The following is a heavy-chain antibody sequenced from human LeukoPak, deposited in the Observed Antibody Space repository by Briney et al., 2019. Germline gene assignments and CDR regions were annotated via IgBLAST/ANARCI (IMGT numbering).Heavy chain of an antibody. CDR2: IYYSGST. CDR1: GGSISSGGYY. D-gene: IGHD2-21*02. J-gene: IGHJ4*02. V-gene: IGHV4-39*07. CDR3: ARDRGDWGYFDY. Sequence: SETLSLTCTVSGGSISSGGYYWGWIRQPPGKGLEWIGSIYYSGSTYYNPSLKSRVTISVDTSKNQFSLKLSSVTAADTAVYYCARDRGDWGYFDYWGQGTLVTVSS.